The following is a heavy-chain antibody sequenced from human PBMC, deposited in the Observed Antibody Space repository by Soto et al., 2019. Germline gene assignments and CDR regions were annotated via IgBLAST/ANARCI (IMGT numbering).Heavy chain of an antibody. J-gene: IGHJ5*02. CDR1: GGSISSYY. CDR3: ARGDIVVVPAAPFDP. V-gene: IGHV4-59*08. D-gene: IGHD2-2*01. Sequence: SETLSLTCTVSGGSISSYYWSWIRQPPGKGLEWIGYIYYSGSTNYNPSLKSRVTISVDTPKNQFSLKLSSVTAADTAVYYCARGDIVVVPAAPFDPWGQGTLVTVSS. CDR2: IYYSGST.